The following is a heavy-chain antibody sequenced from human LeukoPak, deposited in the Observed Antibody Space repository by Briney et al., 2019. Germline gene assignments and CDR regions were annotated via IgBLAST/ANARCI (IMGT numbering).Heavy chain of an antibody. Sequence: SVKVSCKASGGTFSSYAISWVRQAPGQGLEWMGGIIPIFGTANYAQKLQGRVTMTTDTSTSTAYMELRSLRSDDTAVYYCARNGDYRYYYYYMDVWGKGTTVTVSS. CDR3: ARNGDYRYYYYYMDV. V-gene: IGHV1-69*05. CDR2: IIPIFGTA. D-gene: IGHD4-17*01. J-gene: IGHJ6*03. CDR1: GGTFSSYA.